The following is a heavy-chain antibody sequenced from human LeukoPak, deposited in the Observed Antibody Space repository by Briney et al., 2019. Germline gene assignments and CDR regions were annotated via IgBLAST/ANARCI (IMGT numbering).Heavy chain of an antibody. CDR3: ARRGGYYDPFDY. CDR2: IYPSVMT. D-gene: IGHD3-22*01. V-gene: IGHV4-4*09. J-gene: IGHJ4*02. Sequence: PLETLSVTCTVSGGSSSSYYWSWVREPPGKGLEWIGYIYPSVMTHYNPSLKGRVTISEDTSKNQFSLKLSSVTAADTAVYYCARRGGYYDPFDYWGQGTLVTVSS. CDR1: GGSSSSYY.